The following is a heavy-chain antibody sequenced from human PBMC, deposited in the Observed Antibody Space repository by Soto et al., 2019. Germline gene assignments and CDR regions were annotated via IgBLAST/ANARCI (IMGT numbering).Heavy chain of an antibody. CDR3: ARDITGTTLSPGGYYYYGMDV. D-gene: IGHD1-7*01. V-gene: IGHV3-21*01. CDR1: GFTFSSYS. J-gene: IGHJ6*02. Sequence: PGGSLRLSCAASGFTFSSYSMNWVRQAPGKGLEWVSSISSSSSYIYYADSVKGRFTISRDNAKNSLYLQMNSLRAEDTAVYYCARDITGTTLSPGGYYYYGMDVWGQGTTVTVSS. CDR2: ISSSSSYI.